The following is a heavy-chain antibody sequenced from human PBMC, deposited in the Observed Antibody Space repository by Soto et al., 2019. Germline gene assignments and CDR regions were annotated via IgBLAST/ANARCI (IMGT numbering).Heavy chain of an antibody. Sequence: PSETLSLTCTVSGGSISSGGYYWSWIRQHPGKGLEWIGYIYYSGSTYYNPSLKSRVTISVDTSKNQFSLKLSSVTAADTAVYYCARSYCSSTSCYPYYYYYMDVWGKGTTVTVSS. CDR3: ARSYCSSTSCYPYYYYYMDV. CDR1: GGSISSGGYY. V-gene: IGHV4-31*03. CDR2: IYYSGST. D-gene: IGHD2-2*01. J-gene: IGHJ6*03.